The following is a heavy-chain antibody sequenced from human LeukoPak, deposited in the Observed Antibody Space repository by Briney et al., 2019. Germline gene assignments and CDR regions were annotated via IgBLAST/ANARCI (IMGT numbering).Heavy chain of an antibody. V-gene: IGHV1-24*01. D-gene: IGHD1-1*01. Sequence: ASVKLSCRVSGYTLSELSMHWVRQAPGKGLEWMGGFDPEDVETIYAQKFQGRVTMTEDTSTDTAYMELRSLRSEDTAVYFCATKAQLIRRALDSWGQGTQVTVSS. CDR3: ATKAQLIRRALDS. CDR2: FDPEDVET. CDR1: GYTLSELS. J-gene: IGHJ4*02.